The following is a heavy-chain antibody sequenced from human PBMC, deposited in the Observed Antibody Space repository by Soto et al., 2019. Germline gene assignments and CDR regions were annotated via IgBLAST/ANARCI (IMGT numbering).Heavy chain of an antibody. J-gene: IGHJ6*02. Sequence: QVQLVESGGGLVKPGGSLRLSCAASGLTFSDCYMNWIRQAPGKGLVWVSYVSSSGSSINYADSVKGRFTISRDNAKNSLYLQMNSLRAEDTAMYYCARVRFGEWGYAMDVWGQGTTVTVSS. D-gene: IGHD3-10*01. CDR2: VSSSGSSI. CDR3: ARVRFGEWGYAMDV. CDR1: GLTFSDCY. V-gene: IGHV3-11*01.